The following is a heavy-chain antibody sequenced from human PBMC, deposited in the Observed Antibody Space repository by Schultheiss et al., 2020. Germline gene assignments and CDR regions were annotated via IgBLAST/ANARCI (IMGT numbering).Heavy chain of an antibody. CDR3: ARVSGTQVNWNDGAYYFDY. Sequence: GGSLRLSCAASGFTFSDYYMSWIRQAPGKGLEWVSYISSSSSYTNYADSVKGRFTISRDNSKNTLYLQMNSLRAEDTAVYYCARVSGTQVNWNDGAYYFDYWGQGTLVTVSS. J-gene: IGHJ4*02. V-gene: IGHV3-11*05. D-gene: IGHD1-20*01. CDR1: GFTFSDYY. CDR2: ISSSSSYT.